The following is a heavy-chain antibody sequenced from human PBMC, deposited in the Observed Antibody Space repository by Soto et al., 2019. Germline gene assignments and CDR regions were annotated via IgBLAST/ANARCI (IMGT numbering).Heavy chain of an antibody. CDR2: IIPIFGTA. Sequence: QVQLVQSGAEVKKPGSSVKVSCKASGGTFSSYAISWVRQAPGQGLEWMGGIIPIFGTANYAQKFQGRVTITADESTSSGSMERSRLTSEDTAVYYWAGDRYGSCYLWGQGTLVTVSS. CDR3: AGDRYGSCYL. J-gene: IGHJ5*02. D-gene: IGHD2-15*01. CDR1: GGTFSSYA. V-gene: IGHV1-69*01.